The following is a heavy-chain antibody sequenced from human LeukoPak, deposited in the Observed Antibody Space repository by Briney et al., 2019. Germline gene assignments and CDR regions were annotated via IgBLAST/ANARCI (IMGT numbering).Heavy chain of an antibody. CDR1: GFTFGDYA. CDR3: TPGPRYCSSTSCWTFDY. D-gene: IGHD2-2*01. V-gene: IGHV3-49*04. CDR2: IRSKAYGGTT. Sequence: GGSLRLSCTASGFTFGDYAMSWVRQAPGKGLEGVGFIRSKAYGGTTEYAASVKGRFTISRDDSKSIAYLQMNSLKTEDTAVYYCTPGPRYCSSTSCWTFDYWGQGTLVTVSS. J-gene: IGHJ4*02.